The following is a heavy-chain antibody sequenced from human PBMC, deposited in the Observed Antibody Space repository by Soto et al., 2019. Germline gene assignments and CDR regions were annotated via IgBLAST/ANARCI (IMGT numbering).Heavy chain of an antibody. CDR1: GFPFSTYA. J-gene: IGHJ4*02. CDR3: ARVFCSNGVCYMGHFDY. CDR2: ISDGGGST. D-gene: IGHD2-8*01. V-gene: IGHV3-23*01. Sequence: DVQLLESGGGLVQPGGSLRLSCATSGFPFSTYAMTWVRQAPGKGLEWVSGISDGGGSTYYADSVKGRFTSSRDTSKNTLYLHMNSLRAEDTAVYYCARVFCSNGVCYMGHFDYWGQGTLVTVSS.